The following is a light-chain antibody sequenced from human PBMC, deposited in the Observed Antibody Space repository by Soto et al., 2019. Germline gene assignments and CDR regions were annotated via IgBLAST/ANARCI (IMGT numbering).Light chain of an antibody. CDR1: QDITNY. CDR2: DAS. V-gene: IGKV1-33*01. J-gene: IGKJ5*01. CDR3: QHYDHLPIT. Sequence: DLQMTQSPSSLSAAVGDRVTITCQASQDITNYLNWYQQKPGKAPRLLLYDASSLETGVPSRFSGSGSGTDFTFTISSLQPEDIATYYCQHYDHLPITFGQGTRLEI.